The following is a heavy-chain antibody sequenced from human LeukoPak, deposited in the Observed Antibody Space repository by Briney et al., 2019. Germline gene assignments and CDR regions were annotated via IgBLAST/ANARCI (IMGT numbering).Heavy chain of an antibody. Sequence: GASVKVSCKTSGYTFTSYYIHWVRQAPGQGLEWMGIINPSGGSTSYAQKFQGRVTMTRDTSTSTVYTYLSSLRSEDMAVYYCARDSLYGVVDYWGQGTLVTVSS. CDR1: GYTFTSYY. CDR2: INPSGGST. V-gene: IGHV1-46*01. J-gene: IGHJ4*02. CDR3: ARDSLYGVVDY. D-gene: IGHD4-17*01.